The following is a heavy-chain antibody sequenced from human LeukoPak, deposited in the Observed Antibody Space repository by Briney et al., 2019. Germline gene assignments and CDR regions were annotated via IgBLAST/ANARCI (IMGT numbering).Heavy chain of an antibody. Sequence: SETLSLTCTVSGGSISSGGYSWSWIRQPPGKGLEWIGYIYHSGSTYYNPSLKSRVTISVDRSKNQFSLKLSSVTAADTAVYYCARAGGYSYGFDYWGQGTLVTVSS. CDR3: ARAGGYSYGFDY. CDR1: GGSISSGGYS. CDR2: IYHSGST. D-gene: IGHD5-18*01. V-gene: IGHV4-30-2*01. J-gene: IGHJ4*02.